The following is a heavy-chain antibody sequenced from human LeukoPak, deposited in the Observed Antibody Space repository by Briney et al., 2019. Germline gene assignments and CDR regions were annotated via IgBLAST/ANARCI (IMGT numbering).Heavy chain of an antibody. CDR1: GYTFTGYY. J-gene: IGHJ3*02. V-gene: IGHV1-69*05. D-gene: IGHD3-16*02. CDR2: IIPIFGTA. CDR3: ARARRPILGELSLSGGGVAFDI. Sequence: ASVKVSCKASGYTFTGYYMHWVRQAPGQGLEWMGGIIPIFGTANYAQKFQGRVTITTDESTSTAYMELSSLRSEDTAVYYCARARRPILGELSLSGGGVAFDIWGQGTMVTVSS.